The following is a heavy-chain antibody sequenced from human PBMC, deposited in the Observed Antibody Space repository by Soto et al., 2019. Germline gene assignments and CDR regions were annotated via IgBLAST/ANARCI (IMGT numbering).Heavy chain of an antibody. J-gene: IGHJ6*02. V-gene: IGHV3-53*01. CDR2: IYSGGST. Sequence: GGSLRLSCAASGFTVSSNYMSWVRQAPGKGLEWVSVIYSGGSTYYADSVKGRFTISRDNSKNTLYLQMNSLRAEDTAVYYCARESYSSSWYGTAYYYYGMDVWGQGTTVTVSS. CDR1: GFTVSSNY. CDR3: ARESYSSSWYGTAYYYYGMDV. D-gene: IGHD6-13*01.